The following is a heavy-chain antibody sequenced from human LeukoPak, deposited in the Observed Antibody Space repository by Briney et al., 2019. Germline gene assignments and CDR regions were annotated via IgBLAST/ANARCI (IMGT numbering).Heavy chain of an antibody. J-gene: IGHJ4*02. CDR1: GYTFTGYY. CDR2: INPNSGGT. D-gene: IGHD2-2*01. CDR3: ARDYVKGTRYQLLSVEYYFDY. Sequence: PSASVKVSCKASGYTFTGYYMHWVRQAPGQGLEWMGWINPNSGGTNYAQKFQGRVTITRDTSISTAYMELSRLRSDDTAVYYCARDYVKGTRYQLLSVEYYFDYWGQGTLVTVSS. V-gene: IGHV1-2*02.